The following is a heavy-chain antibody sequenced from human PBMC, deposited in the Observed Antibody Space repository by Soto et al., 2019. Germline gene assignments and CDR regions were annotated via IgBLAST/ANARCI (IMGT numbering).Heavy chain of an antibody. V-gene: IGHV4-39*01. Sequence: TSETLSLTCTVSGGSISSSSYYWGWIRQPPGKRLEWIGSIYYSGSTYYNPSLKSRVTISVDTSKNQFSLKLSSVTAADTAVYYCASQPPVPAAMWDYYYYMDVWGKGTTVTVSS. CDR1: GGSISSSSYY. D-gene: IGHD2-2*01. J-gene: IGHJ6*03. CDR2: IYYSGST. CDR3: ASQPPVPAAMWDYYYYMDV.